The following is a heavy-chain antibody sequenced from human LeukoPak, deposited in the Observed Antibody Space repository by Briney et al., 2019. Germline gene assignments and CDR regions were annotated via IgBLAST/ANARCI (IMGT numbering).Heavy chain of an antibody. CDR3: ARDIDGDSSGYYFPLFDY. D-gene: IGHD3-22*01. J-gene: IGHJ4*02. CDR2: ISYDGRNK. CDR1: GFTFSSYG. V-gene: IGHV3-30*03. Sequence: GGSLRLSCAASGFTFSSYGMHWVRQAPGKGLEWVAVISYDGRNKYYADSVKGRFTISRDNSKNTLYLQMNSLRAEDTAVYYCARDIDGDSSGYYFPLFDYWGQGTLVTVSS.